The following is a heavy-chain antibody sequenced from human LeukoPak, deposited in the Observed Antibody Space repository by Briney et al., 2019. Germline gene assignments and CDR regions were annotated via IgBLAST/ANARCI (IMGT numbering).Heavy chain of an antibody. CDR2: ISWKGDII. Sequence: GGSLRLSCAASGFTFDDYAMHWVRQAPGKGLEWVSGISWKGDIIGYADSVKGRFTISRDNSKNTLYLQMNSLRAEDTAVYYCAKGAMIYPFDYWGQGTLVTVSS. J-gene: IGHJ4*02. CDR3: AKGAMIYPFDY. D-gene: IGHD3-22*01. CDR1: GFTFDDYA. V-gene: IGHV3-9*01.